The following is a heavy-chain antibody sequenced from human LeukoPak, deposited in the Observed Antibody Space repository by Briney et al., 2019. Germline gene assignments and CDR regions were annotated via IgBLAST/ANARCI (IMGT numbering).Heavy chain of an antibody. J-gene: IGHJ6*02. Sequence: GESLKISCWGSGYTFTTYWIGWVRQMPGKGLEWMGIIYPGDSDTRYSPSFQGQVTISADRSINTAYLQWSSLKASDTAMYYCARRGSRSSGVYYGLDVWGQGTTVTVSS. CDR1: GYTFTTYW. D-gene: IGHD6-6*01. V-gene: IGHV5-51*01. CDR2: IYPGDSDT. CDR3: ARRGSRSSGVYYGLDV.